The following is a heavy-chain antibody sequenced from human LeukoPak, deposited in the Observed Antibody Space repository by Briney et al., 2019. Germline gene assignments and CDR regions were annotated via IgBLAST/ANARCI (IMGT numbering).Heavy chain of an antibody. CDR1: GGSISSSSYY. CDR3: ARDRPSWQTNDYVWGSYRYSPYYFDY. V-gene: IGHV4-39*07. D-gene: IGHD3-16*02. Sequence: SETLSLTCTVSGGSISSSSYYWGWIRQPPGKGLEWIGSIYYSGSTYYNPSLKSRVTISVDTSKNQFSLKLSSVTAADTAVYYCARDRPSWQTNDYVWGSYRYSPYYFDYWGQGTLVTVSS. CDR2: IYYSGST. J-gene: IGHJ4*02.